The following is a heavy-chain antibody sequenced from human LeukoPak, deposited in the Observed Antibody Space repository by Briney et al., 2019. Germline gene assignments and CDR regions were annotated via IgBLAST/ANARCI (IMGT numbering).Heavy chain of an antibody. Sequence: SGPTLVNPTQTLTLTCTFSGFSLSTDGVGVGWIRQPPGKALEWLAITYWDDDKRYSPSLKSGLTITKDTSKNQVVLTMTNMDPMDTATYYCAHGRSEITMVRGVITYYFDYWGQGTLVTVSS. V-gene: IGHV2-5*02. CDR1: GFSLSTDGVG. D-gene: IGHD3-10*01. J-gene: IGHJ4*02. CDR3: AHGRSEITMVRGVITYYFDY. CDR2: TYWDDDK.